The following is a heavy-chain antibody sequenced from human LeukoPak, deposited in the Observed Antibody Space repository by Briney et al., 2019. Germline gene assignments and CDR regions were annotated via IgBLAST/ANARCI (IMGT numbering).Heavy chain of an antibody. CDR1: RFIFRSYD. CDR3: ARDMGSYSGSYYDS. V-gene: IGHV3-48*03. J-gene: IGHJ5*01. Sequence: PGGSLRLSCAASRFIFRSYDMNWVRQAPGKGLEWVSYISSSGITMYYADSVKGRFTISRDNSKNLLYLQMNSLRAEDTAIYYCARDMGSYSGSYYDSWGQGTLVTVSS. CDR2: ISSSGITM. D-gene: IGHD1-26*01.